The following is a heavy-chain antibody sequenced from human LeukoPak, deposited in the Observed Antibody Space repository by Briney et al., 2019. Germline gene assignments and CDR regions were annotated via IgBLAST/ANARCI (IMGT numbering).Heavy chain of an antibody. V-gene: IGHV3-23*01. CDR3: AKDPSYGDYAHFDY. D-gene: IGHD4-17*01. CDR1: RLTSSSYS. J-gene: IGHJ4*02. Sequence: SLRLACAVSRLTSSSYSISWVRQAPGNWLEWVSSISAIVASTYYADSVKGRFTLSRDNSKNALYLQMNSLRAEDTAVYYCAKDPSYGDYAHFDYWGQGTLVTVSS. CDR2: ISAIVAST.